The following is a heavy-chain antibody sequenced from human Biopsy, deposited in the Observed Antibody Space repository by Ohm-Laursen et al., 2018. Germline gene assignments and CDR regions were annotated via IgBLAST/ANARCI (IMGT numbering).Heavy chain of an antibody. CDR3: ATPFQYYDSWGGYPPFDH. V-gene: IGHV1-69*17. CDR1: GGTFSNYA. D-gene: IGHD3-3*01. J-gene: IGHJ4*02. Sequence: SSVKVSCKASGGTFSNYAISWVRQAPGEGLEWMGGIIAVSGLVNYAPKFQGRVSITADKSTTTAYMELSNLKSEDTAVYICATPFQYYDSWGGYPPFDHWGQGTLVTVSS. CDR2: IIAVSGLV.